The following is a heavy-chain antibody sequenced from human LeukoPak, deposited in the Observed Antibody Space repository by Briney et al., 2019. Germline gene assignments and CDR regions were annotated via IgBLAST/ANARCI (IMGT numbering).Heavy chain of an antibody. CDR2: IGNTAGTT. CDR3: ARDKLGRRGYSFYDY. J-gene: IGHJ4*02. V-gene: IGHV3-23*01. D-gene: IGHD5-18*01. Sequence: PGGSLRLSCAASGFTFSSYAMSWVRQAPGKGLEWVSTIGNTAGTTYYADSVKGRFTISRDNAKNSLYLQMNSLRAEDTAVYYCARDKLGRRGYSFYDYWGQGTLVTVSS. CDR1: GFTFSSYA.